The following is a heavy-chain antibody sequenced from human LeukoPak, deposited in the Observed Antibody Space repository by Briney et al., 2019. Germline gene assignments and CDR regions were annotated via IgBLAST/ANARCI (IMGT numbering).Heavy chain of an antibody. Sequence: PSETLSLTCTVSDDSISSGIYYWSWMRQHPGEGLEWIGYIYGSGSTKYKPSLNSRVTISVDTSKNQFSLKLSSVTAADTAVYYCARAHSSGYYGGGMDVWGRGTTVTVSS. CDR1: DDSISSGIYY. CDR2: IYGSGST. V-gene: IGHV4-31*03. CDR3: ARAHSSGYYGGGMDV. J-gene: IGHJ6*02. D-gene: IGHD6-19*01.